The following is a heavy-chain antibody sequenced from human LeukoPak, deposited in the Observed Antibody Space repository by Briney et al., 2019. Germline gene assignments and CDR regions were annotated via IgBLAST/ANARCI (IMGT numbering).Heavy chain of an antibody. D-gene: IGHD4-17*01. CDR1: GGTFSSYA. CDR3: ARGGPLTTVTTNYYYGMDV. V-gene: IGHV1-69*01. J-gene: IGHJ6*02. Sequence: ASVKVSRKASGGTFSSYAISWVRQAPGQGLEWMGGIIPIFGTANYAQKFQGRVTITADESTSTAYMELSSLRSEDTAVYYCARGGPLTTVTTNYYYGMDVWGQGTTVTVSS. CDR2: IIPIFGTA.